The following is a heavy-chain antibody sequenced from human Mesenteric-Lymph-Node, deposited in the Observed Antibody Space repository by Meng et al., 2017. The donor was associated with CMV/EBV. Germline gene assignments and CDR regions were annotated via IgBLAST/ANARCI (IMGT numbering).Heavy chain of an antibody. CDR3: ARVIWGAAGGHFDY. V-gene: IGHV3-21*01. Sequence: GGSLRLSCGSSGFTFSSYGMNWVRQAPGGGLEWVSSISASGGFIYYADSVKVRFTISRDNAKKSLYLQMNSLRAEDTAVYYCARVIWGAAGGHFDYWGQGTLVTVSS. CDR2: ISASGGFI. J-gene: IGHJ4*02. CDR1: GFTFSSYG. D-gene: IGHD7-27*01.